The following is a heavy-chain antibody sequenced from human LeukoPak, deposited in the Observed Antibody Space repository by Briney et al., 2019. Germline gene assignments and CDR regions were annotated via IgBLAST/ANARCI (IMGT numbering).Heavy chain of an antibody. D-gene: IGHD3-9*01. CDR3: ARTVYYDILTGYGDYYYMDV. CDR1: GYTFSGYH. J-gene: IGHJ6*03. V-gene: IGHV1-18*04. CDR2: ISAYNGNT. Sequence: ASVKVSFKASGYTFSGYHMHWVRQAPGQGLEWMGWISAYNGNTNYAQKLQGRVTMTTDTSTSTAYMELRSLRSDDTAVYYCARTVYYDILTGYGDYYYMDVWGKGTTVTVSS.